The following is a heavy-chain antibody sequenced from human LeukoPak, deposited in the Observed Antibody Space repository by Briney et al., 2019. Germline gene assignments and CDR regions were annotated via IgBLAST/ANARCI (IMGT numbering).Heavy chain of an antibody. CDR2: IYTSGST. CDR1: CGPISSGSYY. CDR3: AREVTGYCTNGVCNLLDY. V-gene: IGHV4-61*02. D-gene: IGHD2-8*01. J-gene: IGHJ4*02. Sequence: PSQTLSLTCTVSCGPISSGSYYWSWIRQPAGKGLEWIGRIYTSGSTNYNPSLKSRVTISVDTSKNQFSLKLSSVTAADTAVYYCAREVTGYCTNGVCNLLDYWGQGTLVTVSS.